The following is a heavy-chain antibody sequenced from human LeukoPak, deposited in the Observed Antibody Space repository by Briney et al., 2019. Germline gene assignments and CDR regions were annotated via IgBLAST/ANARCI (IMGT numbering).Heavy chain of an antibody. Sequence: GGSLRPSCAASGFTFSSYGMRWVRQAPGKGLGWVAVISYDGSNKYYADSVKGRFTISRHTYKNTMYMQMNSQRAEDTAVYYCARGSARFDYSGQGNLVTVSS. V-gene: IGHV3-30*03. CDR1: GFTFSSYG. D-gene: IGHD3-10*01. J-gene: IGHJ4*02. CDR3: ARGSARFDY. CDR2: ISYDGSNK.